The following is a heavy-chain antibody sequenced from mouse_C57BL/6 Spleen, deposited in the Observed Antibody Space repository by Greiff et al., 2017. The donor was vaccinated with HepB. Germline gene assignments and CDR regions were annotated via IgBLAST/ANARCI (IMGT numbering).Heavy chain of an antibody. CDR2: IYPGSGST. V-gene: IGHV1-55*01. D-gene: IGHD3-1*01. CDR1: GYTFTSYW. CDR3: ARKEGLYEAMGY. J-gene: IGHJ4*01. Sequence: QVQLQQSGAELVKPGASVKMSCKASGYTFTSYWITWVKQRPGQGLEWIGDIYPGSGSTNFNEQFKSKATLTVDTSSSTAYMQLSSLTSEDSAVYYCARKEGLYEAMGYWGQGTSVTVSS.